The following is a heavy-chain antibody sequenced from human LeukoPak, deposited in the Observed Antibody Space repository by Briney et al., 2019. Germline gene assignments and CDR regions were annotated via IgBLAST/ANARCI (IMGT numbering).Heavy chain of an antibody. CDR1: GYTFASYY. D-gene: IGHD3-22*01. Sequence: AASVKVSCKASGYTFASYYMHWVRQAPGQGLEWMGIINPSGGSTSYAQKSQGRVTMTRDTSTSTVYMELSSLRSEDTAVYYCARSPTYYYDSSGYPSYMDVWGKGTTVTVSS. V-gene: IGHV1-46*01. CDR3: ARSPTYYYDSSGYPSYMDV. CDR2: INPSGGST. J-gene: IGHJ6*03.